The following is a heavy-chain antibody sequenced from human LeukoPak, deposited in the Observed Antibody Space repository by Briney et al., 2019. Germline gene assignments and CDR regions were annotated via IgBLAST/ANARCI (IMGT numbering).Heavy chain of an antibody. CDR1: GFTSSSYW. J-gene: IGHJ4*02. D-gene: IGHD3-10*01. CDR2: INSDGSTI. Sequence: GGSLRLSRAASGFTSSSYWMHWVRQAPGKGLVWVSRINSDGSTINYADSVKGRFTISRDNAKNTLYLQMNSLRAEDTAVYYCARDFGGSRDYWGQGTLVTVSS. V-gene: IGHV3-74*01. CDR3: ARDFGGSRDY.